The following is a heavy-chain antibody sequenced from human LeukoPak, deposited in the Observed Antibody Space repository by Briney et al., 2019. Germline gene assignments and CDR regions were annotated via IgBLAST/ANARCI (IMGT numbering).Heavy chain of an antibody. CDR1: GFTFDDYG. CDR3: ARRGEYYYDSSGSYYYDY. D-gene: IGHD3-22*01. V-gene: IGHV3-20*01. J-gene: IGHJ4*02. Sequence: GGSLRLSCAASGFTFDDYGMSWVRQAPGKGLEWVSGINWNGGSTGYADSVKGRFTISRDNAKNSLYLQMNSLRAEDTALYHCARRGEYYYDSSGSYYYDYWGQGTLVTVSS. CDR2: INWNGGST.